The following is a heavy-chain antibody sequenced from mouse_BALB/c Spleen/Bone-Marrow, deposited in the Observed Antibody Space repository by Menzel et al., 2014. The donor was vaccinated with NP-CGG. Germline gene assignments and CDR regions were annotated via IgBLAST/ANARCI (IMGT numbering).Heavy chain of an antibody. CDR2: ISYSGST. CDR1: GDSITSGY. Sequence: EVQLQESGPSLVKPSQTLSLTCSVTGDSITSGYWNWIRKFPGNKLEYMGYISYSGSTYYNPSLKSRISITRDTSKNQYYLQLNSVTTEDTATYYCARGGGSSYNNAMDYWGQGTSVTVSS. CDR3: ARGGGSSYNNAMDY. J-gene: IGHJ4*01. D-gene: IGHD1-1*01. V-gene: IGHV3-8*02.